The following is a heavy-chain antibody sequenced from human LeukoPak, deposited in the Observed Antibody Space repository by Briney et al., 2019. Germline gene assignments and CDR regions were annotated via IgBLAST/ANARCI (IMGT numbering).Heavy chain of an antibody. D-gene: IGHD3-22*01. J-gene: IGHJ4*02. V-gene: IGHV1-69*05. Sequence: SVKVSCKASGGTFSSYAISWVRQAPGQGLEWMGRIIPIFGTANYAQKFQGRVTITTDESTSTAYMELSSLRSEDTAVYYCARDPYYYDSSGYYRDRGQGTLVTVSS. CDR3: ARDPYYYDSSGYYRD. CDR2: IIPIFGTA. CDR1: GGTFSSYA.